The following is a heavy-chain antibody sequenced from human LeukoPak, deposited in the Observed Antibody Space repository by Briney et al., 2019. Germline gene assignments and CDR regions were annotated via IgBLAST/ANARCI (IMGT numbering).Heavy chain of an antibody. J-gene: IGHJ6*03. CDR1: GYTFTSYD. CDR3: ARGWVSIFGVVHRPYYYYYMDV. V-gene: IGHV1-8*03. D-gene: IGHD3-3*01. Sequence: ASVKVSCKASGYTFTSYDINWVRQATGQGLEWMGWMNPNSGNTGCAQKFQGRVTITRNTSISTAYMELSSLRSEDTAVYYCARGWVSIFGVVHRPYYYYYMDVWGKGTTVTVSS. CDR2: MNPNSGNT.